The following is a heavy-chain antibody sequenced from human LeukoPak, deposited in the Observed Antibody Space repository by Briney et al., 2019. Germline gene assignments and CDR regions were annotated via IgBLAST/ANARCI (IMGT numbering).Heavy chain of an antibody. D-gene: IGHD3-22*01. CDR2: IYPGDSDT. Sequence: GESLKISCKGSGYSFTSYWIGWVRQMPGKGLEWMGIIYPGDSDTRYSPSFQGQVTISADKSITTAYLQWSSLKASDTAMYYCATYNYYDSRGYYHEWVYWGQGTLVTVSS. V-gene: IGHV5-51*01. CDR3: ATYNYYDSRGYYHEWVY. J-gene: IGHJ4*02. CDR1: GYSFTSYW.